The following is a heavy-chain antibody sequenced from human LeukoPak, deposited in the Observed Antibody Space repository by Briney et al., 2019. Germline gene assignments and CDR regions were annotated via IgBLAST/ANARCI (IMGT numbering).Heavy chain of an antibody. V-gene: IGHV6-1*01. Sequence: SQTLSLTCAISGDSVPSNSVTWNWIRQSPSRGLEWLGRTYYRSKWYNDYAVSVKSRMTINPDTSKNQLSLQLNSVTPEDTAVYYCARVFTSSGPYYFDYWGQGTLVTVSS. J-gene: IGHJ4*02. D-gene: IGHD6-25*01. CDR1: GDSVPSNSVT. CDR3: ARVFTSSGPYYFDY. CDR2: TYYRSKWYN.